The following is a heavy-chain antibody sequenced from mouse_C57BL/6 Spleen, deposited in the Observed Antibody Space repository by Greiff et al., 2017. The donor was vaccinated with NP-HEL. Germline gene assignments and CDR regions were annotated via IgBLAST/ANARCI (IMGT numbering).Heavy chain of an antibody. CDR2: INPYNGGT. V-gene: IGHV1-19*01. J-gene: IGHJ4*01. Sequence: EVQLQQSGPVLVKPGASVKMSCKASGYTFTDYYMNWVKQSHGKSLEWIGVINPYNGGTSYNQKFKGKATLTVDKSSSTAYMELNSLTSEDSAVYYCAREGVYDGYYAMDYWGQGTSVTVSS. CDR3: AREGVYDGYYAMDY. D-gene: IGHD2-3*01. CDR1: GYTFTDYY.